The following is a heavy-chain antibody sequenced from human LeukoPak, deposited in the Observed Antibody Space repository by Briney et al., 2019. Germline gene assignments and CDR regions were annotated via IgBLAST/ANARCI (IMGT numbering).Heavy chain of an antibody. CDR3: ASSTGSDFSGYPY. V-gene: IGHV1-18*01. J-gene: IGHJ4*02. D-gene: IGHD3-22*01. CDR2: ISAYNGDT. CDR1: GYTFRNYG. Sequence: ASVKVSCKASGYTFRNYGLTWVRQAPGQGLEWMGWISAYNGDTDYAQKFQDRVTITTDTSTRTAYMELRTLRPDDTAVYYCASSTGSDFSGYPYWGQGTLVTVSS.